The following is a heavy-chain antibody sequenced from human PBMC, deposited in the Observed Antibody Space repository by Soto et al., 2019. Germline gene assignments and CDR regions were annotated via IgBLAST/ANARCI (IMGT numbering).Heavy chain of an antibody. J-gene: IGHJ5*02. D-gene: IGHD3-3*01. Sequence: SETLSLTCTVSGGSISSYYWSWIRQPPGKGLEWIGYIYYSGSTNYNPSLKSRVTISVDTSKNQFSLKLSSVTAADTAVYYCARSPGFGYYDFWSGSNWFDPWGQGTLVTVSS. V-gene: IGHV4-59*01. CDR2: IYYSGST. CDR1: GGSISSYY. CDR3: ARSPGFGYYDFWSGSNWFDP.